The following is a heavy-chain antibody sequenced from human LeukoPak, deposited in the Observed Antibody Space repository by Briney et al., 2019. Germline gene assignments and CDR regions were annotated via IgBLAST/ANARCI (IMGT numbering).Heavy chain of an antibody. J-gene: IGHJ3*02. CDR1: GGSISTYY. D-gene: IGHD1-26*01. CDR3: ARDSRRELLHAFDI. V-gene: IGHV4-59*01. CDR2: IDYSAST. Sequence: SETLSLTCTVSGGSISTYYWSWIRQPPGKGLEWIAYIDYSASTNYNPSLKSRVTISVDTSKNQFSLKLSSVTAADTAVYYCARDSRRELLHAFDIWGQETMVTVSS.